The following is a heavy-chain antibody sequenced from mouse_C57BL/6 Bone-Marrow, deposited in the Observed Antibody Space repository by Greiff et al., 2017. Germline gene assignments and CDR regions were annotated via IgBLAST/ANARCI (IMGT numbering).Heavy chain of an antibody. CDR3: ARNLRLLRFAY. CDR2: IWSGGST. D-gene: IGHD2-3*01. CDR1: GFSLTSYG. V-gene: IGHV2-2*01. J-gene: IGHJ3*01. Sequence: VKLVESGPGLVQPSQSLSITCTVSGFSLTSYGVHWVRQSPGKGLEWLGVIWSGGSTDYNAAFISRLSISKDNSKSQVFFKMNSLQADDTAIYYCARNLRLLRFAYWGQGTLVTVSA.